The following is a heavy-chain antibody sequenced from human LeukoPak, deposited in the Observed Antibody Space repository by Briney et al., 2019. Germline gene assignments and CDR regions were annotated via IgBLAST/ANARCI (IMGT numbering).Heavy chain of an antibody. V-gene: IGHV6-1*01. J-gene: IGHJ6*04. D-gene: IGHD3-10*01. CDR1: GDSVSSNSAA. Sequence: SQTLSLTCAISGDSVSSNSAAWNWIRQSPSRGLEWLGRTYYRSKWYNDYAVSVRSRITINPDTSKNRFSLQLNSVTPEDTAVYYCARDLGYYGSGNYGMDVWGKGTTVTVSS. CDR3: ARDLGYYGSGNYGMDV. CDR2: TYYRSKWYN.